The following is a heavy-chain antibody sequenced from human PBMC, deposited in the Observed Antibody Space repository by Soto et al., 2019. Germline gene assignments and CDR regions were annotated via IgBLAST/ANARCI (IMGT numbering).Heavy chain of an antibody. Sequence: PGESLKISCKGSGYSFTSYWIGWVRQMPGKGLEWMGIIYPGDSDTRYSPSFQGQVTISADKSISTAYLQWSSLKASDTAMYYCARLPPEEQWLDHDAFDIWGQGTMVTVSS. CDR1: GYSFTSYW. D-gene: IGHD6-19*01. CDR3: ARLPPEEQWLDHDAFDI. J-gene: IGHJ3*02. V-gene: IGHV5-51*01. CDR2: IYPGDSDT.